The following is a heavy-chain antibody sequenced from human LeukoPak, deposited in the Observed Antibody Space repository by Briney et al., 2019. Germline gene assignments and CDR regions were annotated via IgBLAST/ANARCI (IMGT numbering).Heavy chain of an antibody. V-gene: IGHV4-39*01. Sequence: SETLSLTCTVSGGSISSSSYYWGWIRQPPGKGLEWIGSIYYSGSTYYNPSLKSRVTISVDTSKNQFSLKLSSVTAADTAAYYCARHSSSWYAGYYYYMDVWGKGTTVTISS. D-gene: IGHD6-13*01. J-gene: IGHJ6*03. CDR1: GGSISSSSYY. CDR2: IYYSGST. CDR3: ARHSSSWYAGYYYYMDV.